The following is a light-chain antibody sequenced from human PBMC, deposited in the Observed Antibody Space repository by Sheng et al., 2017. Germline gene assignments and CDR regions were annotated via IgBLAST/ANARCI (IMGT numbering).Light chain of an antibody. CDR3: AAWDDSLSGLYV. Sequence: QSVLTQPPSVSGTPGQTVTISCSGIRSSIEIDHVYWYQQVPGTAPKLLMYSYNQRPSGVPDRFSASNSGTSASLVISGLRSEDEADYYCAAWDDSLSGLYVFGTGTKVTVL. J-gene: IGLJ1*01. CDR1: RSSIEIDH. V-gene: IGLV1-47*02. CDR2: SYN.